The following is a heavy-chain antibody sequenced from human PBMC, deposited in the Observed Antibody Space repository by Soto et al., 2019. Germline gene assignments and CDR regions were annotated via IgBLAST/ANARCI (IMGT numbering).Heavy chain of an antibody. Sequence: QVQLVQSGAEVKKPGSSVKVSCKASGGTFNSYALTWVRQAPGHGLEWMGGIIPIFRSTNYAQKFQGRVTITGNRSTGTAYVEVSSLRSDDSAVYYCARVLHPPDGSGWRSLYWYFDRWGRGTLVIVSS. J-gene: IGHJ2*01. CDR1: GGTFNSYA. V-gene: IGHV1-69*06. CDR2: IIPIFRST. CDR3: ARVLHPPDGSGWRSLYWYFDR. D-gene: IGHD6-19*01.